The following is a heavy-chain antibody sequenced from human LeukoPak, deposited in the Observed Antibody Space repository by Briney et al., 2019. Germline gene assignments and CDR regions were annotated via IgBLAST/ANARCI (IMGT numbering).Heavy chain of an antibody. Sequence: GGSLRLSCAASGFTFSSYDMHWVRQAPGKGLEWVTVISYDGSNKYYGDSVKGRFTISRDNSKNTLYLKMNSLRAEDTAVYYCAKEGSNGDFDYWGQGTLVTVSS. CDR3: AKEGSNGDFDY. CDR2: ISYDGSNK. V-gene: IGHV3-30*18. D-gene: IGHD1-26*01. J-gene: IGHJ4*02. CDR1: GFTFSSYD.